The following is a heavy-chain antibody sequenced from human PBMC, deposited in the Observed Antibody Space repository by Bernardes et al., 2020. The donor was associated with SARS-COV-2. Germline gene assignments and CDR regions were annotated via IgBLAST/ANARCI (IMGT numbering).Heavy chain of an antibody. Sequence: SETLSLTCAVNGGSISGYYWNWIRQPPGKGLEWIGEINYSGRTHYNPSLKSRVTISVDTSKNQFSLKLTSVTAADTAVYYCARAVWGIWYFAPWGRGTLVTGSS. D-gene: IGHD3-16*01. V-gene: IGHV4-34*01. J-gene: IGHJ2*01. CDR3: ARAVWGIWYFAP. CDR1: GGSISGYY. CDR2: INYSGRT.